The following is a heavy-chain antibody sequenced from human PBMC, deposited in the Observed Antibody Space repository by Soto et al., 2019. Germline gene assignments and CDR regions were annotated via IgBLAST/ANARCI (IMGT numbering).Heavy chain of an antibody. D-gene: IGHD6-19*01. CDR3: ARGGYSSGWSYYYYYMYV. CDR1: GFTFSSYW. Sequence: EVQLVESGGGLVQPGGSLRLSCAASGFTFSSYWMHWVRQAPGKGLVWVSRINSDGSSTSYADSVKGRFTISRDNAKNTLYLQMNSLRAEDTAVYYCARGGYSSGWSYYYYYMYVWGKGTTVTVSS. J-gene: IGHJ6*03. CDR2: INSDGSST. V-gene: IGHV3-74*01.